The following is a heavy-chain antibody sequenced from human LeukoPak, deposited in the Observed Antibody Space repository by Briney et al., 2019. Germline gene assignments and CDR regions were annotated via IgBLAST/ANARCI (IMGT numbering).Heavy chain of an antibody. CDR1: GGSFSSYY. Sequence: SETLSLTCTVSGGSFSSYYWTWIRQPPGKGLEWIGYIDHGGSTNYNPSLRSRVSISSDTSKIQFSLELTSVTAADTAVYYCARLKATVSIHAYFDSWGQGTLVTVSS. CDR3: ARLKATVSIHAYFDS. D-gene: IGHD4-17*01. CDR2: IDHGGST. V-gene: IGHV4-59*01. J-gene: IGHJ4*02.